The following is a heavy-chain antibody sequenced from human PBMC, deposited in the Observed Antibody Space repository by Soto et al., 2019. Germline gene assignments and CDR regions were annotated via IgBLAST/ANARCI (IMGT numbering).Heavy chain of an antibody. Sequence: QEQLQQSGPGLVKPSQILSLTCAISGDSVSKNSATWNWIRQSPARGLEWLGRTYYRSKWYNDYAVSVKSRITINPDTSKNQFSLQLNSVTPEDTAVYYCARGSLRGGNWYFDLWGRGTLVTVSS. D-gene: IGHD3-16*01. CDR3: ARGSLRGGNWYFDL. CDR2: TYYRSKWYN. CDR1: GDSVSKNSAT. V-gene: IGHV6-1*01. J-gene: IGHJ2*01.